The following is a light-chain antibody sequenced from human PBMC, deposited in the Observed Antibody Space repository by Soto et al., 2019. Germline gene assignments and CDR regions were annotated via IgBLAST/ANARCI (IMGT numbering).Light chain of an antibody. CDR1: QGIRSA. CDR3: QQANSFPWT. V-gene: IGKV1-6*01. Sequence: AIQVTQSPSSLSASVGDRVTITCRTSQGIRSALGWYQQNPGKVPKLLIYAASTLQSGVPSRFSGSGSGRDFTLTISSLQPEDFATYYCQQANSFPWTFGQGTKGDIK. J-gene: IGKJ1*01. CDR2: AAS.